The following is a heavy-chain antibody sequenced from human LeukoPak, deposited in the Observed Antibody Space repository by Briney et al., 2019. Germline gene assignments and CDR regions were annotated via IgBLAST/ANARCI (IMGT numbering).Heavy chain of an antibody. Sequence: GGSLRLSCAASGFTFGSYGMIWVRQAPGKGLEWVSFITPNADRTSYADSVEGRFTISRDNPRNTLYMQMNGLGDEDKALYYCAIMHGYYDGSGYWVQWGQGTLVTVSS. CDR3: AIMHGYYDGSGYWVQ. V-gene: IGHV3-23*01. CDR1: GFTFGSYG. J-gene: IGHJ1*01. CDR2: ITPNADRT. D-gene: IGHD3-22*01.